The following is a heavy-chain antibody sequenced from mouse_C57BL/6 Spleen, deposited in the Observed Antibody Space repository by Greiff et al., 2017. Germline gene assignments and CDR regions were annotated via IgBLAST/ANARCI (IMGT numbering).Heavy chain of an antibody. J-gene: IGHJ4*01. CDR3: ARSSFYGSSSYAMDY. Sequence: QVQLQQPGAELVRPGSSVKLSCKASGYTFTSYWMHWVKQRPIQGLEWIGNIDPSDSGTHYNQKFKDKATLTVDKSSSTAYMQLSSLTSEDSAVYDCARSSFYGSSSYAMDYWGQGTSVTVSS. CDR1: GYTFTSYW. CDR2: IDPSDSGT. D-gene: IGHD1-1*01. V-gene: IGHV1-52*01.